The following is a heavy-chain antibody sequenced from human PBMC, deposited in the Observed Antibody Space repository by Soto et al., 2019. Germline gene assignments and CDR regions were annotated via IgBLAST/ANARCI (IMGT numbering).Heavy chain of an antibody. V-gene: IGHV3-74*01. D-gene: IGHD6-19*01. Sequence: PRGPLRLSCAASGFTFTSYGMHWVRQAAGKGLVWVSRINSDGSSTSYADSVKGRFTLSRDNAKNTLYLQMNSLRAEYTAVYYCARAQVVAGTGGYYWGQGA. J-gene: IGHJ4*02. CDR3: ARAQVVAGTGGYY. CDR2: INSDGSST. CDR1: GFTFTSYG.